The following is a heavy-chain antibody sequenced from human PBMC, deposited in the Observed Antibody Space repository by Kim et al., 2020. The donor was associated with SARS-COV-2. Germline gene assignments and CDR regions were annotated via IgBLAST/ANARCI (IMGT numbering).Heavy chain of an antibody. CDR3: ARFRRAVAGKHYYYGMDV. CDR1: GYTFTGYY. J-gene: IGHJ6*02. V-gene: IGHV1-2*02. D-gene: IGHD6-19*01. Sequence: ASVKVSCKASGYTFTGYYMHWVRQAPGQGLEWMGWINPNSGGTNYAQKFQGRVTMTRDTSISTAYMELSRLRSDDTAVYYCARFRRAVAGKHYYYGMDVWGQGTTVTVSS. CDR2: INPNSGGT.